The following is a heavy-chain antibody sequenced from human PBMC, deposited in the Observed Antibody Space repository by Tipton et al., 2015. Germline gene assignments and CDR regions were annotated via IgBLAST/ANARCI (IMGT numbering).Heavy chain of an antibody. CDR3: ARSGGYGWDY. Sequence: SLRLSCAASGFTFDDYAMYWVRQAPGKGLEWVSGISWNSDNKGYADSVKGRFTISRDNAKNSLHLQMNSLRAEDTAVYYCARSGGYGWDYWGQGTLVTVSS. CDR2: ISWNSDNK. D-gene: IGHD5-12*01. J-gene: IGHJ4*02. CDR1: GFTFDDYA. V-gene: IGHV3-9*01.